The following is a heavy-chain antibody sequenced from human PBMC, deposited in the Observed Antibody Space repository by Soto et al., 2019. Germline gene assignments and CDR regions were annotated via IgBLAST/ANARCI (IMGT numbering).Heavy chain of an antibody. Sequence: QVQLVQSGAEVKKPGSSVKVSCKASGGTFSSYAISWVRQAPGQGLEWMGGIIPLFGTANYAQKFQGRVTITADESTSTDYMELSSLRSEDTAVYYCARDVKVVTGDAFDIWGQGTMVTVS. V-gene: IGHV1-69*01. D-gene: IGHD2-21*02. CDR1: GGTFSSYA. J-gene: IGHJ3*02. CDR2: IIPLFGTA. CDR3: ARDVKVVTGDAFDI.